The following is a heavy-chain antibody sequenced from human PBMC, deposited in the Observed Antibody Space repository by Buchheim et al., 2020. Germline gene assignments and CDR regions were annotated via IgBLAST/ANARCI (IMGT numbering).Heavy chain of an antibody. CDR1: RFTFSSYA. Sequence: EVQLLESGGGLVQPGGSLRLSCAASRFTFSSYAMTWVRQAPGKGLEWVSTISGSGNNTYYTDSVKGRFTISRDNSKNTLYLQMNSRGDEDTAVYYCAKAVGATSSYGMDVWGQGTT. CDR2: ISGSGNNT. D-gene: IGHD1-26*01. CDR3: AKAVGATSSYGMDV. J-gene: IGHJ6*02. V-gene: IGHV3-23*01.